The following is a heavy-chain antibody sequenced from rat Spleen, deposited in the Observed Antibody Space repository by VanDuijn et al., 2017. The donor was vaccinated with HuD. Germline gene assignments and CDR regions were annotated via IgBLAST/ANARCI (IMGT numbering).Heavy chain of an antibody. J-gene: IGHJ4*01. V-gene: IGHV5-31*01. Sequence: EVQLVESGGGLVQPGGSLKLYCVASGFTFNNYWMTWIRQAPGKGLEWVASITNASGRTYYPDSVKGRFTISRDTAQNTLYLQMNSLRSEDTATYYCARPDGYTYVMGAWGQGASVTVSS. CDR3: ARPDGYTYVMGA. CDR2: ITNASGRT. D-gene: IGHD1-4*01. CDR1: GFTFNNYW.